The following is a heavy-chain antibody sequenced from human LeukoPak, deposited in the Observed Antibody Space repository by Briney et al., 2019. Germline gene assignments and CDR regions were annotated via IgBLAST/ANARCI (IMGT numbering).Heavy chain of an antibody. J-gene: IGHJ3*02. V-gene: IGHV3-30-3*01. CDR1: GFTFSSYA. Sequence: PGGSLRLSCAASGFTFSSYAMHWVRQAPGKGLEWVAVISYDGSNKYYADSVKGRFTISRDNSKNTLYLQMNSLRAEDTAVYYCAREAYSGSYQGAFDIWGQGTMVTVSS. D-gene: IGHD1-26*01. CDR3: AREAYSGSYQGAFDI. CDR2: ISYDGSNK.